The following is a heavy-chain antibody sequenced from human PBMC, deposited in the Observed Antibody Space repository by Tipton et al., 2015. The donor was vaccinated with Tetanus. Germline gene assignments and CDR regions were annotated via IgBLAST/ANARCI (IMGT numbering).Heavy chain of an antibody. CDR3: ARDRGDYIYYGMDV. D-gene: IGHD3-22*01. CDR2: IAPNSGDT. Sequence: QVQLVQSGAELKKPGASVKVSCTASGYTFTGYYMYWVRQAPGQGLEWVGWIAPNSGDTIYAQNFQGRVTMTRDTSISTVYMELSRRRSDDAAVYYCARDRGDYIYYGMDVWGPGTTVTVSS. CDR1: GYTFTGYY. J-gene: IGHJ6*02. V-gene: IGHV1-2*02.